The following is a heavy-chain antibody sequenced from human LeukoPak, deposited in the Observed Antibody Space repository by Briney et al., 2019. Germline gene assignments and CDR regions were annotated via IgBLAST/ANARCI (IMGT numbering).Heavy chain of an antibody. CDR1: RFTFRIYT. Sequence: GGSLRLSCATSRFTFRIYTITWVRQAPGKGLEWVSTIIGSGGRTYNADSVKGRFTISRDNSKNTLYLQMNSRRAENTAVYYCAKASADSSGWSYYWGQGTLVTVSS. CDR3: AKASADSSGWSYY. V-gene: IGHV3-23*01. CDR2: IIGSGGRT. J-gene: IGHJ4*02. D-gene: IGHD6-19*01.